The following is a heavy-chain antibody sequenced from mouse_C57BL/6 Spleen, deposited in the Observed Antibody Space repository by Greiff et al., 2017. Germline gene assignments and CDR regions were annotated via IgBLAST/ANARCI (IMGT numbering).Heavy chain of an antibody. CDR2: IDPSDSYT. J-gene: IGHJ2*01. CDR1: GYTFTSYW. V-gene: IGHV1-69*01. CDR3: ARGYY. Sequence: QVQLKQPGAELVMPGASVKLSCKASGYTFTSYWMHWVKPRPGKGLEWIGEIDPSDSYTNYNQKFKGKSTLTVDKSSSTAYMQLSSLTSEDSAVYYCARGYYWGQGTTLTVSS.